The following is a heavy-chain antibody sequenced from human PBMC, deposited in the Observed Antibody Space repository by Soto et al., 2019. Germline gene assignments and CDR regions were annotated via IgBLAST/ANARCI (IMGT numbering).Heavy chain of an antibody. D-gene: IGHD2-15*01. CDR2: ISGSGGST. CDR3: AGHYGGSHYY. Sequence: PGGSLRLSCAASGFTFSSYAMSWVRQAPGKGLEWVSAISGSGGSTYYADSVKGRFTISRDNSKNTLYLHMNSLRAADTAVYYCAGHYGGSHYYWGQGTLDTVSS. CDR1: GFTFSSYA. V-gene: IGHV3-23*01. J-gene: IGHJ4*02.